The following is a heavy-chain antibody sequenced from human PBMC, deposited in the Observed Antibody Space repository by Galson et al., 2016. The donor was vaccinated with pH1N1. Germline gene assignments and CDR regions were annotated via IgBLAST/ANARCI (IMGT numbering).Heavy chain of an antibody. D-gene: IGHD3-10*01. Sequence: SLTCNVSGGSITSHYWSWIRQSPGKGLEWIGYIYYTENTYYNPALQSRVTISIDSSKTLFSLKLRSVTAADTAVYYCAKYAHMVGGIYALDVWGQGTTVTVSS. J-gene: IGHJ6*02. V-gene: IGHV4-59*11. CDR1: GGSITSHY. CDR3: AKYAHMVGGIYALDV. CDR2: IYYTENT.